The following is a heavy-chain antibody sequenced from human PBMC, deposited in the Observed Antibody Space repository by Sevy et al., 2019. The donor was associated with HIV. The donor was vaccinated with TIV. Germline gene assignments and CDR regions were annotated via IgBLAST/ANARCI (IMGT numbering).Heavy chain of an antibody. CDR1: GYTFTSYC. D-gene: IGHD6-19*01. CDR2: ISAYNGNT. Sequence: ASVKVSCKASGYTFTSYCISWVRQAPGQGLEWMGWISAYNGNTNYAQKLQGRVTMTTDTSTSTAYMELRSLRSDDTAVYYCARDAAIAVAVIGIDYWGQGTLVTVST. J-gene: IGHJ4*02. V-gene: IGHV1-18*01. CDR3: ARDAAIAVAVIGIDY.